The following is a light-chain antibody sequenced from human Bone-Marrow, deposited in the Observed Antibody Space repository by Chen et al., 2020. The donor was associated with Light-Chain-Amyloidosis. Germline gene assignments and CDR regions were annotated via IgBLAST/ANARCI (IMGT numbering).Light chain of an antibody. CDR2: EDD. CDR3: QSYQGSSQGV. Sequence: NFMLTQPHSASESPGKTVIISCTRCSGSIATNYAQWYQQRPGSSPTTVIYEDDQRPSGVPDRFSGSIDRSSNSASLTISGLKTEDEADYYCQSYQGSSQGVFGGGTKLTVL. V-gene: IGLV6-57*01. J-gene: IGLJ3*02. CDR1: SGSIATNY.